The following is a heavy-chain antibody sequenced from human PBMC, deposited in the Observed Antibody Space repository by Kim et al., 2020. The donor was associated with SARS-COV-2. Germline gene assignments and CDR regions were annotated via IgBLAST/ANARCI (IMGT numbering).Heavy chain of an antibody. V-gene: IGHV4-28*01. CDR3: ARMGDYYGSGSYYFDY. J-gene: IGHJ4*02. CDR2: IYYSGST. Sequence: SETLSLTCAVSGYSISSSNWWGWIRQPPGKGLEWIGYIYYSGSTYYNPSLKSRVTMSVDTSKNQFSLKLSSVTAVDTAVYYCARMGDYYGSGSYYFDYWGQGTLVTVTS. CDR1: GYSISSSNW. D-gene: IGHD3-10*01.